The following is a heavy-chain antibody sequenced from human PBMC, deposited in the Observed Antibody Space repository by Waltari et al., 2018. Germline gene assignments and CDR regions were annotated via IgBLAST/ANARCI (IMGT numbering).Heavy chain of an antibody. CDR2: ISGSGGST. J-gene: IGHJ4*02. CDR1: GFTFSSCA. CDR3: ATHPSSSITGRRPFDY. D-gene: IGHD6-6*01. Sequence: EVQLLESGGGLVQPGGSLRLSCAASGFTFSSCAMSWIRQAPGKGLEWVSGISGSGGSTYYADSVKGRSTISRDSYKNTLYLQMLDLTAEDTAMYHCATHPSSSITGRRPFDYWGQGTLVTVSS. V-gene: IGHV3-23*01.